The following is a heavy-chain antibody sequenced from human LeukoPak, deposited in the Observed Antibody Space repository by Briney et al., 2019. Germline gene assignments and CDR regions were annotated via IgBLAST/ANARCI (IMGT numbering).Heavy chain of an antibody. J-gene: IGHJ3*02. CDR1: GFTFSTYA. D-gene: IGHD1-26*01. V-gene: IGHV3-64*01. Sequence: GGSLRLSCAASGFTFSTYAMHWVRQAPGKGLEYVSAISTNGGGTYYANSVKGRFTISGDNAKNTLYLQMNSLRADDTAVYYCARSGRGGAFDIWGQGTMVTVSS. CDR2: ISTNGGGT. CDR3: ARSGRGGAFDI.